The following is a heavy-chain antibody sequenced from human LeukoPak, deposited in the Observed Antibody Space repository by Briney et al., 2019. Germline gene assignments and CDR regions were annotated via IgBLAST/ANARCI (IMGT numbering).Heavy chain of an antibody. D-gene: IGHD3-22*01. Sequence: PSETLSLTCTVSGGCILCSSYYWGSIRQPPGKGLDWIGIINYSGTTYYNPSLGSRVTISVDTSKNQFSLKLNSVTASDTAVYYCARGYDYWGQGTLVTVSS. J-gene: IGHJ4*02. CDR1: GGCILCSSYY. V-gene: IGHV4-39*01. CDR3: ARGYDY. CDR2: INYSGTT.